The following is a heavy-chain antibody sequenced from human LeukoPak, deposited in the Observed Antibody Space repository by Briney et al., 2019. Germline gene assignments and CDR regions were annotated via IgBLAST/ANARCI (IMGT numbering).Heavy chain of an antibody. CDR1: GGSISSDYYY. Sequence: SQTLSLTCAVSGGSISSDYYYWSWIRHHPGKGLEWIGYIYYSGSTYYNPSLKSRVTISVDTSKNQFSLKLDSVTAAETAVYYCARAPVVSNSWYYFDYWGQGTLVTVSS. D-gene: IGHD6-13*01. V-gene: IGHV4-31*11. CDR2: IYYSGST. CDR3: ARAPVVSNSWYYFDY. J-gene: IGHJ4*02.